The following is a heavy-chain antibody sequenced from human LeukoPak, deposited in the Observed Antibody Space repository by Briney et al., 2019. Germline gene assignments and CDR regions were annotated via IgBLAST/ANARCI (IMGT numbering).Heavy chain of an antibody. CDR2: IYSAGAT. CDR1: GFSVRTNY. CDR3: AKDRRGYSYGYCDFDY. J-gene: IGHJ4*02. V-gene: IGHV3-53*05. Sequence: GGSLRLSCAAAGFSVRTNYLTWVRQAPGKGLEWVSVIYSAGATYFADSVKGRFTISRDNSKNTLYLQMNSLRAEDTAVYYCAKDRRGYSYGYCDFDYWGQGTLVTVSS. D-gene: IGHD5-18*01.